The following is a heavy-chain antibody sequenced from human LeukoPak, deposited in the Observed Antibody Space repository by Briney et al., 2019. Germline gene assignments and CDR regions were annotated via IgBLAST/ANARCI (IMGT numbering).Heavy chain of an antibody. CDR3: ARESRYYDFWSGYSYPEFDY. CDR1: GGSISSSSYY. V-gene: IGHV4-39*07. CDR2: IYYSGST. Sequence: PSETLSLTCTVSGGSISSSSYYWGWIRQPPGTGLEWIGSIYYSGSTYYIPSLKSRVTISVDTSKNQFSLKLSSVTAADTAVYYCARESRYYDFWSGYSYPEFDYWGQGTLVTVSS. D-gene: IGHD3-3*01. J-gene: IGHJ4*02.